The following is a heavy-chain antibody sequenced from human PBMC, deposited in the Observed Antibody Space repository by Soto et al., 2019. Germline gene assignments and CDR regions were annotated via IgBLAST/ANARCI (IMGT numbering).Heavy chain of an antibody. CDR3: AKVILSSSWYSYYYGMDV. Sequence: GGSLRLSCAASGFTFSAFEMNWVRQAPGKGLEWISYISGVSYNIYYADSVKGRFTVSRDKAKNTLYLHMNSLRAEDTGVYYCAKVILSSSWYSYYYGMDVWGQGPTVTVSS. CDR1: GFTFSAFE. J-gene: IGHJ6*02. CDR2: ISGVSYNI. D-gene: IGHD6-13*01. V-gene: IGHV3-48*03.